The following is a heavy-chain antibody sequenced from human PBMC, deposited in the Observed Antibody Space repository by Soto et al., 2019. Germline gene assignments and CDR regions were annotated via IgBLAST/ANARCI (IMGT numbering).Heavy chain of an antibody. Sequence: PGGSQRLSCTASGFTFRSYGRHWVRQAPGKGLVWVSRINSDGSSTSYADSVKGRFTISRDNAKNTLYLQINSLRAEYTAVYYCAREIFYWGQGTLVTVSS. CDR2: INSDGSST. V-gene: IGHV3-74*01. CDR3: AREIFY. CDR1: GFTFRSYG. J-gene: IGHJ4*02. D-gene: IGHD2-15*01.